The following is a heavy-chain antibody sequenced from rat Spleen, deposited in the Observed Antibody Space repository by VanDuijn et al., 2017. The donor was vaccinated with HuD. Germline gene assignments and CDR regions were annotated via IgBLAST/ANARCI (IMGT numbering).Heavy chain of an antibody. J-gene: IGHJ2*01. CDR3: ARSGRD. V-gene: IGHV2-6*01. D-gene: IGHD4-3*01. CDR2: ISSGGNT. Sequence: QVQLKESGPGLVQPSQTLSLTCTVSGFSLTSNSVSWVRQPPGKGLEWIATISSGGNTYFNSALKSRLSISRDTSKSQVFLKMNSLQTEDTAMYFCARSGRDWGQGVMVTVSS. CDR1: GFSLTSNS.